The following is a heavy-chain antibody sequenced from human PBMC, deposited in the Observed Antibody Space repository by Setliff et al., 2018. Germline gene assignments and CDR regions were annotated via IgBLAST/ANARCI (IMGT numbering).Heavy chain of an antibody. CDR2: INHSGST. CDR1: GGSFSSYY. V-gene: IGHV4-34*01. CDR3: ARGKRWLAKDYFDY. Sequence: KPSETLSLTCAVYGGSFSSYYWSWIRQPPGKGLEWIGEINHSGSTNYNPSLKSRVTISVDTSKNQFSLKLSSVTAADTAVYYCARGKRWLAKDYFDYWGQGTLVTVSS. J-gene: IGHJ4*02. D-gene: IGHD5-12*01.